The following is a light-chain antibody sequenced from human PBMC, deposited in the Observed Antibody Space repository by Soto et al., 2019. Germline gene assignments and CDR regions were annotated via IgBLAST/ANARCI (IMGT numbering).Light chain of an antibody. J-gene: IGLJ2*01. CDR3: AAWDDSLNGVV. CDR1: SSNIGSTT. V-gene: IGLV1-44*01. CDR2: SNN. Sequence: QSVLTQPPSASGTPGQRVTISCSGSSSNIGSTTVNWYQHLPGTAPKLLIYSNNQRHSGVPDRFSGSKYVTSASLAISGLQSEDEADYYCAAWDDSLNGVVFGGGTKLTVL.